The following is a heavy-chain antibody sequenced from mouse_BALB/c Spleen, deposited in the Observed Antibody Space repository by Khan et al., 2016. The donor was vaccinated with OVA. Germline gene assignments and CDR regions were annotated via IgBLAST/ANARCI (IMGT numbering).Heavy chain of an antibody. CDR3: ARHNYGPFAF. J-gene: IGHJ3*01. V-gene: IGHV5-9-3*01. Sequence: EVELVESGGGLVKPGGSLKLSCAASGCTFSNFAMSWVRQTPEKRLEWVATISSVSTYTYYPDSVKGRFTISRDNAKNTLYLQMSSLRSEDTAMYYCARHNYGPFAFWGQGTLVTVSA. CDR1: GCTFSNFA. CDR2: ISSVSTYT. D-gene: IGHD1-1*01.